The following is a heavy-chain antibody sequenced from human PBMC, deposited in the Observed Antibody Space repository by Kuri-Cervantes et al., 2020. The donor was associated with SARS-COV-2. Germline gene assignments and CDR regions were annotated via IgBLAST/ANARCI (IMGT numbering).Heavy chain of an antibody. J-gene: IGHJ6*02. D-gene: IGHD6-19*01. CDR1: GGTFSSYA. Sequence: SVQVSCKNSGGTFSSYAISWVRQAPGQGPEWMGRIIPILDIANSAQGFQDRVTITADNSTNTVYMELSSLRSGDTAVYYCARELYDSGWSQKRYYYYRMDVWGQGTTVTVSS. CDR3: ARELYDSGWSQKRYYYYRMDV. CDR2: IIPILDIA. V-gene: IGHV1-69*04.